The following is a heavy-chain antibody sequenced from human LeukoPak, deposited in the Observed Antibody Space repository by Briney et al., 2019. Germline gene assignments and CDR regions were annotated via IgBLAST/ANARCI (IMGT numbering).Heavy chain of an antibody. CDR2: ISRSSSYI. J-gene: IGHJ4*02. V-gene: IGHV3-21*01. D-gene: IGHD5-12*01. CDR1: GFTFSSHS. CDR3: AREGGTVDKNFDY. Sequence: GGSLRLSCAASGFTFSSHSMQWVRQAPGKGLEWVSYISRSSSYIYYADSVKGRFTISRDNAKNSLYLQMNSLRAEDSAVYYCAREGGTVDKNFDYWGQGTLVTVSS.